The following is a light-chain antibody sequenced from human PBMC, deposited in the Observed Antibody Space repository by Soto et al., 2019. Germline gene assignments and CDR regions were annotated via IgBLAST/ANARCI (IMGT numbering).Light chain of an antibody. Sequence: DIQMTQSPSSLSASVGDRVTITCRASQNINTYLNWYQQKPGKAPKLLIYAASALRSGVPSRFSGSGSGTDFTLTISSLQPEDCATYYCQLSHSTPLMFGQGNKVDIK. CDR1: QNINTY. CDR2: AAS. CDR3: QLSHSTPLM. J-gene: IGKJ1*01. V-gene: IGKV1-39*01.